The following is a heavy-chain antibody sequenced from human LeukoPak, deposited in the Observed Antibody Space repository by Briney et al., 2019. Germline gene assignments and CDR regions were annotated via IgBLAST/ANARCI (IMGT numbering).Heavy chain of an antibody. CDR1: GYTFTGYY. Sequence: ASVKVSCKASGYTFTGYYMHWVRQAPGQGLEWMGWINPNSGGTNYVQKFQGRVTMTRDTSISTAYMELSRLRSDDTAVYYCARGDPLITIFAWGQGTLVTVSS. D-gene: IGHD3-9*01. V-gene: IGHV1-2*02. CDR2: INPNSGGT. CDR3: ARGDPLITIFA. J-gene: IGHJ4*02.